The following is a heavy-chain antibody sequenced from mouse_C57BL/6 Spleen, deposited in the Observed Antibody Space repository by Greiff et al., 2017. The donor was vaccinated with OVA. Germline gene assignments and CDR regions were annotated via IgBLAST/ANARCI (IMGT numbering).Heavy chain of an antibody. CDR1: GYTFTSYG. V-gene: IGHV1-81*01. CDR3: AQKKTAQAFDD. CDR2: IYPRSGNT. Sequence: VQLQQSGAELARPGASVKLSCKASGYTFTSYGISWVKQRTGQGLEWIGEIYPRSGNTYYNEKFKGKATLTADKSSSTAYMELRSLTSEDAAVYFCAQKKTAQAFDDWGQGTTLTVSS. D-gene: IGHD3-2*02. J-gene: IGHJ2*01.